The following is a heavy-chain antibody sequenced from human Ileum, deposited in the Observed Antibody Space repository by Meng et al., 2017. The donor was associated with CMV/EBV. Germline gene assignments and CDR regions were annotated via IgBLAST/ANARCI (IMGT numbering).Heavy chain of an antibody. CDR1: GYTFTSNN. Sequence: QVHRVQSGSELNKPGASVKVSCKTSGYTFTSNNIIWVRQAPGQGPEWMGWIDTNTGNPTYAQDFTGRFVFSLDTSVNTAYLQISSLKAEDTAVYYCARDGLSGRYFDYWGQGTLVTVSS. J-gene: IGHJ4*02. D-gene: IGHD1-26*01. CDR2: IDTNTGNP. CDR3: ARDGLSGRYFDY. V-gene: IGHV7-4-1*02.